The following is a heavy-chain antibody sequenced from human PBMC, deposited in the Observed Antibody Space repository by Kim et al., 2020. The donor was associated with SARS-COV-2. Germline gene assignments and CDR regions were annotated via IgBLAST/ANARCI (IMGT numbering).Heavy chain of an antibody. Sequence: PTYAQGFTGRFVFSLDTSVSTAYLQISSLKAEDTAVYYCARLGLGETIDYWGQGTLVTVSS. V-gene: IGHV7-4-1*02. D-gene: IGHD3-10*01. CDR2: P. CDR3: ARLGLGETIDY. J-gene: IGHJ4*02.